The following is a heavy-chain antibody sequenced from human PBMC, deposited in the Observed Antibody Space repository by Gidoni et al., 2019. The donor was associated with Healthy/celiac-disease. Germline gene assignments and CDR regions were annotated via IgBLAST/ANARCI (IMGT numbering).Heavy chain of an antibody. CDR3: ARDLDTAMVIGYFDY. V-gene: IGHV3-33*01. D-gene: IGHD5-18*01. CDR1: GFPFSSYG. CDR2: IWYDGSNK. Sequence: QVQLVESGGGVVQPGRSLRLSCAASGFPFSSYGMHWVRQAPGKWLEWVAVIWYDGSNKYYADSVKGRFTISRDNSKNTLYLQMNSLRAEDTAVYYCARDLDTAMVIGYFDYWGQGTLVTVSS. J-gene: IGHJ4*02.